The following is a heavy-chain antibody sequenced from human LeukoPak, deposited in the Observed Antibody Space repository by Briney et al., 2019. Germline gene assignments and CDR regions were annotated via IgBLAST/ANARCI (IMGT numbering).Heavy chain of an antibody. D-gene: IGHD5-12*01. J-gene: IGHJ4*02. CDR3: ARVATIRWPRMIDY. CDR1: GFTFSSYW. Sequence: GGSLRLSCTASGFTFSSYWMSWVRQAPGKGLEWVANIKQDGSEKYDVDSVKGRFTISRDNAKNSLYLQMNSLRAEDTAVYYCARVATIRWPRMIDYWGQGTLVTVSS. V-gene: IGHV3-7*01. CDR2: IKQDGSEK.